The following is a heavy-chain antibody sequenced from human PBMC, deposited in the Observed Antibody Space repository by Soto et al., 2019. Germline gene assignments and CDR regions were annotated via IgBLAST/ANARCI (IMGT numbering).Heavy chain of an antibody. Sequence: APVKVPCKASGYTFTSYGISWVRQAPGQGLEWMGWISAYNGNTNYAQKLQGRVTMTTDTSTSTAYMELRSLRSDDTAVYYCARGSNLNYYDSSGYYSSALFDYWGQGTLVTVSS. CDR2: ISAYNGNT. CDR1: GYTFTSYG. D-gene: IGHD3-22*01. CDR3: ARGSNLNYYDSSGYYSSALFDY. J-gene: IGHJ4*02. V-gene: IGHV1-18*01.